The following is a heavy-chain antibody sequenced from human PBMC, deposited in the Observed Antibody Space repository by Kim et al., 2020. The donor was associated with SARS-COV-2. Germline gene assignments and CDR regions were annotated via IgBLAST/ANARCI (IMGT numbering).Heavy chain of an antibody. CDR2: INHSGST. CDR1: GGSFSGYY. J-gene: IGHJ6*03. Sequence: SETLSLTCAVYGGSFSGYYWSWIRQPPGKGLEWIGEINHSGSTNYNPSLKSRVTISVDTSKNQFSLKLSSVTAADTAVYYCARNNYYGSGSYYKRSNYYMDVWGKGTTVTVSS. D-gene: IGHD3-10*01. V-gene: IGHV4-34*01. CDR3: ARNNYYGSGSYYKRSNYYMDV.